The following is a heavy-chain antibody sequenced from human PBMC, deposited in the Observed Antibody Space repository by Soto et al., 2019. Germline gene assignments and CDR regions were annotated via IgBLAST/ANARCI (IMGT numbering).Heavy chain of an antibody. D-gene: IGHD5-12*01. CDR2: ISAYNGNT. V-gene: IGHV1-18*04. CDR1: GYTFTSYG. J-gene: IGHJ6*02. Sequence: ASVKVSCKASGYTFTSYGISWVRQAPGQGLEWMGWISAYNGNTNYAQKLQGRVTMTTDTSTSTAYMELRSLRSDDTAVYYCARETHIVATISEVAYYYYGMDVWGQGTTVSVSS. CDR3: ARETHIVATISEVAYYYYGMDV.